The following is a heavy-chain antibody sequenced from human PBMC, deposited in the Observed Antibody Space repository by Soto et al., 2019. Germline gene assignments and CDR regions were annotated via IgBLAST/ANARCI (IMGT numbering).Heavy chain of an antibody. V-gene: IGHV3-11*05. CDR2: ITSSGSYT. J-gene: IGHJ6*02. Sequence: GGSLRLSCAASGLTFSDYSMSWIRQAPGKGLEWVSYITSSGSYTKYADYVQGRFTISRDNAKNSLYLQMNSLRAEDTAVYYCARELDGIDVWGQGTTVTVSS. CDR1: GLTFSDYS. CDR3: ARELDGIDV.